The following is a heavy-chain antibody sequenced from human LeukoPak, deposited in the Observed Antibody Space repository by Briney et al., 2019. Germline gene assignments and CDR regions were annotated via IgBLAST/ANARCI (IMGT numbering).Heavy chain of an antibody. CDR1: GGSFSGYY. D-gene: IGHD1-1*01. V-gene: IGHV4-34*01. Sequence: SETLSLTCAVYGGSFSGYYWSWIRQPPGKGLEWIGEINHSGSTNYNPSLKSRVTISVDTSKNQFSLKLSSVTAADTAVYYCARASHWNQLHYFDYWGQGTLVTVSS. CDR3: ARASHWNQLHYFDY. J-gene: IGHJ4*02. CDR2: INHSGST.